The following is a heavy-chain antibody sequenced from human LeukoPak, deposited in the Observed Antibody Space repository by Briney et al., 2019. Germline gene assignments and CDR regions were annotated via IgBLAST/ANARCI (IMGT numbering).Heavy chain of an antibody. D-gene: IGHD3-22*01. CDR1: GFTFNNYA. CDR3: AKDGAWLRFDD. J-gene: IGHJ4*02. CDR2: IKQDGSEK. Sequence: GGSLRLSCAASGFTFNNYAMSWVRQAPGKGLEWVANIKQDGSEKYYVDSVKGRFTISRDNAKNSLYLQMNSLRAEDTAVYYCAKDGAWLRFDDWGQGILVTVSS. V-gene: IGHV3-7*01.